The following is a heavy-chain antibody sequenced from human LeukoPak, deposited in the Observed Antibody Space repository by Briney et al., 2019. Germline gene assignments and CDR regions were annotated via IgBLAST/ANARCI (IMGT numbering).Heavy chain of an antibody. V-gene: IGHV7-4-1*02. CDR2: INTNTGNP. D-gene: IGHD2-15*01. CDR3: ARDPRALVVAATTDWLDP. J-gene: IGHJ5*02. CDR1: GYTFTSYA. Sequence: ASVKVSCKASGYTFTSYAMNWVRQAPGQGLEWMGWINTNTGNPTYAQGFTGRFVFSLDTSVSTAYLQISSLKAEDTAVYYCARDPRALVVAATTDWLDPWGQGTLVTVSS.